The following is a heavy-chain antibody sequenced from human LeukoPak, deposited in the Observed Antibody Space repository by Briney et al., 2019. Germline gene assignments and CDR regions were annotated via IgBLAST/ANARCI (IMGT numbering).Heavy chain of an antibody. D-gene: IGHD4-23*01. CDR3: AKSLVRWAFDY. V-gene: IGHV3-23*01. CDR1: GFSFSSYD. J-gene: IGHJ4*01. CDR2: LTTDGGST. Sequence: PGGSLRLSFAASGFSFSSYDMSWVRPAPGKGLEWVSSLTTDGGSTEYADSVKGRFTISRDNSKNTLYLQMNSLRAEDTALYFCAKSLVRWAFDYWGRGALVSVSS.